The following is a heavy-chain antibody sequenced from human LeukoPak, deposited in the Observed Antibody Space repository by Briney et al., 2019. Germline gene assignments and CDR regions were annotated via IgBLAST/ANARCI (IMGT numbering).Heavy chain of an antibody. Sequence: ASVKVSCKVSEYTLTELSMHWVRQAPGKGLELLGGFDPEDGEIIYAQKFQGRVTMSDETSTDTAYMELGSLRSDDTAVYYCAADRGDYSGSYWTAFDIWGQGTMVTVSS. CDR2: FDPEDGEI. V-gene: IGHV1-24*01. J-gene: IGHJ3*02. CDR3: AADRGDYSGSYWTAFDI. D-gene: IGHD1-26*01. CDR1: EYTLTELS.